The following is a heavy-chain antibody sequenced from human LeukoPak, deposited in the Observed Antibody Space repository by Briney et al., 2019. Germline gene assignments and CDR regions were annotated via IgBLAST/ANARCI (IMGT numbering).Heavy chain of an antibody. CDR2: IYYSGST. V-gene: IGHV4-59*12. CDR1: GGSISSYY. J-gene: IGHJ6*03. CDR3: ARRIPYYYYYMDV. Sequence: SETLSLTCTVSGGSISSYYWSWIRQPPGKGLEWIGYIYYSGSTNYNPSLKSRVTISVDTSKNQFSLKLSSVTAADTAVYYCARRIPYYYYYMDVWGKGTTVTISS.